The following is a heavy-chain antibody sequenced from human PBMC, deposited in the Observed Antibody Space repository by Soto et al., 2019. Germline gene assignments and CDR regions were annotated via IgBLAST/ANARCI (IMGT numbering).Heavy chain of an antibody. Sequence: QIQLVQSGAEVRKPGSSVKVSCTFSGGTFSDYTINWVRQAPGHGLEWLGRFIPILDKTHYAQRFEGRVTMAADTSPDTSPNTVSLELNSLTSDDTAIYYCATDPSMRSGDYLFDPWGQGALVTVSS. CDR1: GGTFSDYT. D-gene: IGHD4-17*01. CDR3: ATDPSMRSGDYLFDP. CDR2: FIPILDKT. V-gene: IGHV1-69*08. J-gene: IGHJ5*02.